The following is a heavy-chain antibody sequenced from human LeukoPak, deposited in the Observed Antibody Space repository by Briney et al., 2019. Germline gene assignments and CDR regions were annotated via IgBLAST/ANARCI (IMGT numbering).Heavy chain of an antibody. Sequence: PSETLSLTCAVYGGSFSGYYWSWIRQPPGKGLEWIGEINHTGSTNYNPSLKSRVTISLDTSKNQVSLKLNSVTAADTAVYYCARDRTKIGGIDYWGQGTLVTVSS. D-gene: IGHD3-16*01. CDR1: GGSFSGYY. V-gene: IGHV4-34*01. J-gene: IGHJ4*02. CDR2: INHTGST. CDR3: ARDRTKIGGIDY.